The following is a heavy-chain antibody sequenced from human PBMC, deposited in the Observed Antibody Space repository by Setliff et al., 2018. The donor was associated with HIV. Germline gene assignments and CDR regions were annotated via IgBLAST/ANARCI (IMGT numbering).Heavy chain of an antibody. J-gene: IGHJ4*02. CDR3: ARDSVVGTRGAMSN. V-gene: IGHV3-30*04. Sequence: GGSLRLSCAGSPLTFTKYAMHWVRQVPGKGLDWVAVISYDEKNVYYADSVKGRFTISRDNSKNTLYLQMNSLRAEDTAVYYCARDSVVGTRGAMSNWGQGTLVTVSS. D-gene: IGHD2-2*01. CDR1: PLTFTKYA. CDR2: ISYDEKNV.